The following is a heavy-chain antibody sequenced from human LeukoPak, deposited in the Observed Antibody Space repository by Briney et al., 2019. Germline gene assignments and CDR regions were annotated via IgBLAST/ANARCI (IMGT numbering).Heavy chain of an antibody. D-gene: IGHD6-13*01. Sequence: ASVKVSCKASGYTFSIYYMHWVRQAPGQGLEWMGIINPSGGSTSYAQKFQGRVTMTRDMSTSTVYMELSSLRSEDTAVYYCARDAGGSSSWENWYFDLWGRGTLVTVSS. J-gene: IGHJ2*01. CDR3: ARDAGGSSSWENWYFDL. CDR2: INPSGGST. CDR1: GYTFSIYY. V-gene: IGHV1-46*01.